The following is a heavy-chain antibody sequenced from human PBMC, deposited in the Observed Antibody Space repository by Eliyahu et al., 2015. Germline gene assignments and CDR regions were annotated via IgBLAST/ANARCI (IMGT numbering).Heavy chain of an antibody. Sequence: QVQLVQSGAEVKKPGSXXXVSCKASGGNFSRHGISXVRQXPGXGFEWXGRVIPVLGIAIYAQKFQGRVTXTADKSTTTASMELSSLRYEDTAVYYCARDEMYYFDYWGPGTLVTVSS. V-gene: IGHV1-69*04. CDR1: GGNFSRHG. CDR2: VIPVLGIA. CDR3: ARDEMYYFDY. J-gene: IGHJ4*02.